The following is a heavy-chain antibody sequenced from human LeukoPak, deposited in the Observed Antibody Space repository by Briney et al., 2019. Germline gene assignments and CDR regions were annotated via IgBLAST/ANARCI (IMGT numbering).Heavy chain of an antibody. V-gene: IGHV3-30*18. D-gene: IGHD6-13*01. CDR1: GFTFSSHG. Sequence: PGGSLRLSCAASGFTFSSHGMNWVRQAPGKGLEWVAVISYDGSNKYYADSVKGRFTISRDNSKNTLYLQMNSPRAEDTAVYYCAKDGAAAGTDYWGQGTLVTVSS. CDR2: ISYDGSNK. J-gene: IGHJ4*02. CDR3: AKDGAAAGTDY.